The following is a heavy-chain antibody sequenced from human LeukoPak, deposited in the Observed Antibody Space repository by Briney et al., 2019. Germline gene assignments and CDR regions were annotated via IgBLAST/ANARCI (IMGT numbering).Heavy chain of an antibody. CDR1: GGSISSGDYY. D-gene: IGHD2-2*01. V-gene: IGHV4-30-4*01. J-gene: IGHJ4*02. CDR3: ARAKYHSFTGDYFDY. CDR2: IYYSGST. Sequence: SETLSLTCTVSGGSISSGDYYWSWIRQPPGKGLEWNGYIYYSGSTYYNPSLKSRVTISVDTSKNQFSLKLSSVTAADTAVYYCARAKYHSFTGDYFDYWGQGTLVTVSS.